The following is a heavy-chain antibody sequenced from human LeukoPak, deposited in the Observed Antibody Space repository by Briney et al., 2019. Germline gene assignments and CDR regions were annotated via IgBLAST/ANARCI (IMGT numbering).Heavy chain of an antibody. D-gene: IGHD5-12*01. CDR2: ISWNSGSI. V-gene: IGHV3-9*01. Sequence: GGSLRHSCAASGFTFDDYAMHWVRQAPGKGLEWVSGISWNSGSIGYADSVKGRFTISRDNAKNSLYLQMNSLRAEDTALYYCAKATSSGYGGLDPWGQGTLVTVSS. J-gene: IGHJ5*02. CDR1: GFTFDDYA. CDR3: AKATSSGYGGLDP.